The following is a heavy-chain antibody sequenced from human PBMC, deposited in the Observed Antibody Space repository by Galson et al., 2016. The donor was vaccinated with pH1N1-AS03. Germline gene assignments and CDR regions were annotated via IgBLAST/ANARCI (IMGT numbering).Heavy chain of an antibody. CDR3: AKTTFGGVIVSGKMSLDY. CDR1: GFTFSNFG. Sequence: SLRLSCAASGFTFSNFGMHWVRQSPGKGLEWVAVISNSGNDKYYADSGKGRFTISRDNPKSTVYLQLNSLRAEDTAVYYCAKTTFGGVIVSGKMSLDYWGQGTLVTVSS. J-gene: IGHJ4*02. CDR2: ISNSGNDK. V-gene: IGHV3-30*18. D-gene: IGHD3-16*02.